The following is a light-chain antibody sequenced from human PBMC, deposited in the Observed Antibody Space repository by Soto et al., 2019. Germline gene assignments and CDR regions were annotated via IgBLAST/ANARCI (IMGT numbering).Light chain of an antibody. CDR2: KAS. CDR1: QSTGSR. V-gene: IGKV1-5*03. J-gene: IGKJ1*01. Sequence: DIQMTQSPSTLSASVGDRVTITCRASQSTGSRLAWYQQKPGKAPNLLIYKASTLESGVPGRFSGSGSGTEFTLTISSLQPDDFATYYCQQYNSYPWTFGQGTKVEIK. CDR3: QQYNSYPWT.